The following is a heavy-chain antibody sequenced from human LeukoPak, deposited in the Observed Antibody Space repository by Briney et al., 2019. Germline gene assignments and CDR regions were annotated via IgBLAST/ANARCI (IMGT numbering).Heavy chain of an antibody. CDR2: INSDGSST. D-gene: IGHD3-10*01. CDR3: ARDVVRFGEPTYDY. V-gene: IGHV3-74*01. Sequence: PGGSLRLSCAVSGFTFSSYWMHWVRQAPGKGLVWVSRINSDGSSTSYADSVKGRFTISRDNAKNTLYLQMNSLRAEDTAVYYCARDVVRFGEPTYDYWGQGTLVTVPS. CDR1: GFTFSSYW. J-gene: IGHJ4*02.